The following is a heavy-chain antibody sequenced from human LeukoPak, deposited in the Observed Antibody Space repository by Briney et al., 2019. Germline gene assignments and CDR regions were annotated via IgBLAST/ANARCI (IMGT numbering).Heavy chain of an antibody. CDR1: GFTFNSYG. CDR2: ISYDGSNK. V-gene: IGHV3-30*18. Sequence: GGSLRLSCAASGFTFNSYGMHWVRQAPGKGLEWVAVISYDGSNKYYADSVKGRFTISRDNSKNTLYLQMNSLRAEDTAVYYCAKTGIIMITFGGAYFDYWGQGTLVTVSS. D-gene: IGHD3-16*01. CDR3: AKTGIIMITFGGAYFDY. J-gene: IGHJ4*02.